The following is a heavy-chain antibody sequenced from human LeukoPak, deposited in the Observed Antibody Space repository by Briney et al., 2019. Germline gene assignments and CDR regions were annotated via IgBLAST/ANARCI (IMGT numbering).Heavy chain of an antibody. CDR1: GGSFSGYY. CDR3: VRGGGSSWYPNWFDP. Sequence: SETLSLTCAVYGGSFSGYYWSWIRQPPGKGLEWIGEINHSGSTNYNPSLKSRVTISVDTSKNQFSLKLSSVTAADTAVYYCVRGGGSSWYPNWFDPWGQGTLVTVSS. J-gene: IGHJ5*02. D-gene: IGHD6-13*01. CDR2: INHSGST. V-gene: IGHV4-34*01.